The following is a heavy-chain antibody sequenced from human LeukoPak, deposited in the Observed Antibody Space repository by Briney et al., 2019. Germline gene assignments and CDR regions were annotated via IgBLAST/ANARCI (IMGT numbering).Heavy chain of an antibody. D-gene: IGHD5-18*01. V-gene: IGHV1-8*01. CDR3: ARGRSFGRGYSYAQPFDY. J-gene: IGHJ4*02. Sequence: GASVKVSCKASGYAFTSYDINWVRQATGQGLEWMGWMNPNSGNTGYAQKFQGRVTMTRNTSISTAYMELSSLGSEDTAVYYCARGRSFGRGYSYAQPFDYWGQGTLVTVSS. CDR1: GYAFTSYD. CDR2: MNPNSGNT.